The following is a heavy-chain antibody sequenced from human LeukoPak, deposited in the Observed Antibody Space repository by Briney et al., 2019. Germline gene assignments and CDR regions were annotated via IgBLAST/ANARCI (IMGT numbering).Heavy chain of an antibody. V-gene: IGHV3-23*01. Sequence: GMSLRLSCAASGFTFSSYAMSWVRQAPGKGLEWVSAISGSGGSTYYADSVKGRFTISRDNSKNTLYLQMNSLRAEDTAVYYCAKLDVLLWFGELTYPDYWGRGTLVTVSS. CDR2: ISGSGGST. D-gene: IGHD3-10*01. J-gene: IGHJ4*02. CDR3: AKLDVLLWFGELTYPDY. CDR1: GFTFSSYA.